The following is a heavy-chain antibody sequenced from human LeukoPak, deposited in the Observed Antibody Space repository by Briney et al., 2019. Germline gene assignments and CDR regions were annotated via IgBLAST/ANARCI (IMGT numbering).Heavy chain of an antibody. J-gene: IGHJ4*02. CDR2: IHYSGST. Sequence: PSETLSLTCAVYGGSFSGYYWSWIRQPPGKGLEWIGFIHYSGSTTYNPSLKSRVTISIETSKTQFSLKLSSMTAADTAVYFCVRLGRCSGGHCLDDYWGQGTLVTVSS. V-gene: IGHV4-59*01. CDR3: VRLGRCSGGHCLDDY. CDR1: GGSFSGYY. D-gene: IGHD2-15*01.